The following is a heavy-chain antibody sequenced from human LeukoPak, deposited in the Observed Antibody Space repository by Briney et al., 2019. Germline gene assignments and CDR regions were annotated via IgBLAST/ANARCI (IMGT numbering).Heavy chain of an antibody. J-gene: IGHJ3*02. Sequence: GGALRLSCAASGFTFSSYEMIWVRQAPGEGLEWGSYFSTGGGTMYHADSVKGRFNISRDNAKNALYLQMNSLRADDTAVYYCASSGVPRAFDIWGQGTMVTVSS. CDR3: ASSGVPRAFDI. D-gene: IGHD1-26*01. V-gene: IGHV3-48*03. CDR2: FSTGGGTM. CDR1: GFTFSSYE.